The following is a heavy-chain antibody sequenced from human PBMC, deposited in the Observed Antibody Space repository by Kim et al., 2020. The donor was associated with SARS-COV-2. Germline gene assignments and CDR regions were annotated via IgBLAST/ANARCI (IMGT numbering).Heavy chain of an antibody. J-gene: IGHJ4*01. CDR1: GGSISTSGYY. V-gene: IGHV4-39*01. Sequence: SETLSLTCTVSGGSISTSGYYWGWIRQPPGKGLEWVVSIYYTGKTYYNPSLKSRATISVDTSRNQFSLKLSSVTAAATAIYHWARHSRRGGVRCEAFD. D-gene: IGHD3-16*01. CDR2: IYYTGKT. CDR3: ARHSRRGGVRCEAFD.